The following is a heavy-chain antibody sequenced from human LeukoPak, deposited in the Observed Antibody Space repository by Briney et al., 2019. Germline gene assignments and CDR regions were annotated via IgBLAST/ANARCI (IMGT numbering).Heavy chain of an antibody. D-gene: IGHD2-2*01. J-gene: IGHJ6*03. Sequence: QPGGSLRLSCAASGFTFSSYEMNWVRQAPGKGLEWVSYISSSGSTIYYADSVKGRFTISRDNSKNTLYLQMNSLRAEDTAVYYCARTRHGHYMDVWGKGTTVTVSS. CDR1: GFTFSSYE. V-gene: IGHV3-48*03. CDR2: ISSSGSTI. CDR3: ARTRHGHYMDV.